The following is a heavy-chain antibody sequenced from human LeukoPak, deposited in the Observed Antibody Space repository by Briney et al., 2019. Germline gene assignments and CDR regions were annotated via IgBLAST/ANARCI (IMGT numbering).Heavy chain of an antibody. Sequence: ASVKVSCKAAGYTFTGYYMHWVRQAPGQGLEWMGWIHPNSGGTNHAQKFQGRVTMTRDTAISTAYMELSRLSSDDTAVYYCARDYHLALMDYWGQGTLVTVSS. D-gene: IGHD1-14*01. CDR1: GYTFTGYY. CDR3: ARDYHLALMDY. CDR2: IHPNSGGT. J-gene: IGHJ4*02. V-gene: IGHV1-2*02.